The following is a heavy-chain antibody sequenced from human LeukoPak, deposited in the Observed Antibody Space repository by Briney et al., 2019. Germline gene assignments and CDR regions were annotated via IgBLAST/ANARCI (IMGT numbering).Heavy chain of an antibody. V-gene: IGHV3-23*01. CDR2: IIGSGGRT. CDR3: AKGLESTGYFDS. D-gene: IGHD1-1*01. J-gene: IGHJ4*02. CDR1: GFTFSRYS. Sequence: GGSLRLSCAASGFTFSRYSMSWVRQAPGKGLEWVSAIIGSGGRTYYADSVKGRFTISRDNSKNTLYLQINSLRAEDTAVYYCAKGLESTGYFDSWGQGTLLTVSS.